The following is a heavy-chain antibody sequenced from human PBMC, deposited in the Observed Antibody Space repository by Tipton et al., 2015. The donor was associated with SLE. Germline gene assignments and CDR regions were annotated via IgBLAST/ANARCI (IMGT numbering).Heavy chain of an antibody. V-gene: IGHV3-23*01. CDR1: GFTFSNYG. J-gene: IGHJ4*02. Sequence: SLRLSCAASGFTFSNYGMSWVRQAPGKGLEWVSAISGSGGSAYYADSVKGRFTISRDNSKNTLFLQMNSLRAEDTAVYYCARDRIRDPPRTLGYWGQGTLVTVSS. CDR3: ARDRIRDPPRTLGY. CDR2: ISGSGGSA. D-gene: IGHD5-24*01.